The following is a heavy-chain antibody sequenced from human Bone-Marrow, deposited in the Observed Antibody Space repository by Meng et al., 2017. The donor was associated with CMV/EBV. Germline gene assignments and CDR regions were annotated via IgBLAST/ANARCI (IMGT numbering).Heavy chain of an antibody. Sequence: TFSSYDISWVRQAPGQGLEWMGGIIPIFGTANYAQKFQGRVTITTDESTSTAYMELSSLRSEDTAVYYCARAEDIVVVVAATGWFDPWGQGTLVTVSS. J-gene: IGHJ5*02. CDR2: IIPIFGTA. D-gene: IGHD2-15*01. CDR3: ARAEDIVVVVAATGWFDP. CDR1: TFSSYD. V-gene: IGHV1-69*05.